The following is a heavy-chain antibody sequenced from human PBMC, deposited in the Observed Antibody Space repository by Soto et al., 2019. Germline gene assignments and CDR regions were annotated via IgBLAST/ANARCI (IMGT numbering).Heavy chain of an antibody. CDR2: ISYDGSNK. J-gene: IGHJ4*02. CDR3: ARGRTVTMD. V-gene: IGHV3-30-3*01. CDR1: GFTFSSYA. Sequence: QVQLVESGGGVVQPGRSLRLSCAASGFTFSSYAMYWVRQAPGKGLEWVAVISYDGSNKYYADSVKGRFTISRDNSKNTLYRQMNSLRAEDTAVYYCARGRTVTMDWGQGTLVTVSS. D-gene: IGHD4-17*01.